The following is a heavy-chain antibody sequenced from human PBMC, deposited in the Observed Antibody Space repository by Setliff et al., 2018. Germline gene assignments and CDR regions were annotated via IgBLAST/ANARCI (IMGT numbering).Heavy chain of an antibody. D-gene: IGHD6-13*01. CDR1: GFTFSYY. CDR3: ARGGVAAAGKKGVFEH. J-gene: IGHJ4*02. CDR2: INTGGGSA. Sequence: GASVKVSCKTSGFTFSYYMYWVRQAPGQGLDWMGTINTGGGSASIVDQFRGRVTMTRDTSTSTIYLELTSLRSDDTAVYYCARGGVAAAGKKGVFEHWGQGTLVTVSS. V-gene: IGHV1-46*01.